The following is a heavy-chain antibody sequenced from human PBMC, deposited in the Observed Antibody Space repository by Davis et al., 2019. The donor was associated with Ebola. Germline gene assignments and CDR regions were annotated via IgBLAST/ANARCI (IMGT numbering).Heavy chain of an antibody. J-gene: IGHJ6*02. Sequence: SAKVSCKASGSTSTSSAMLWVRQARGQRLEWIGWIVVCSGNTNYAQKFQERVTITRDMSTSTAYMELSSLRSEDTAVYYCAAETMRLAYYGMDVWGQGTTVTVSS. D-gene: IGHD1-1*01. CDR2: IVVCSGNT. CDR3: AAETMRLAYYGMDV. CDR1: GSTSTSSA. V-gene: IGHV1-58*02.